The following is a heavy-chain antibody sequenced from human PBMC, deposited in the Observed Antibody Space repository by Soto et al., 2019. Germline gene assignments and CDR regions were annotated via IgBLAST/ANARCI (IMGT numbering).Heavy chain of an antibody. V-gene: IGHV3-11*01. J-gene: IGHJ4*02. D-gene: IGHD6-6*01. CDR3: ARLVQFDF. CDR2: ISGSGDTI. CDR1: GFIFSDYY. Sequence: QVQLVQSGGGLVRPGGSLRLSCEASGFIFSDYYMAWIRQAPGKGLEWVSYISGSGDTIYYADSVKGRFTISRDSAKDSRYLQMNTLGDEDTAIYYCARLVQFDFWGQGTVVTVSS.